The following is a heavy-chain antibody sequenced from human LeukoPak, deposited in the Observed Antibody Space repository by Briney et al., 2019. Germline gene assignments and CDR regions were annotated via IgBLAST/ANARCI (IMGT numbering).Heavy chain of an antibody. Sequence: SETLSLTCAIYGGSFSGYYWGWIRQPPGKGLEWIGEINHSGSTNYNPSLKSRVTISVDTSKNQFSLKLSSVTAADTAVYYCAATPMVRGDVRFDPWGQGTLVTVSS. CDR3: AATPMVRGDVRFDP. CDR1: GGSFSGYY. CDR2: INHSGST. V-gene: IGHV4-34*01. J-gene: IGHJ5*02. D-gene: IGHD3-10*01.